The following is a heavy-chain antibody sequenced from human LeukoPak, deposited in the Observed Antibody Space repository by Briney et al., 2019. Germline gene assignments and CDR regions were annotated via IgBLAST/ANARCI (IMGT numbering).Heavy chain of an antibody. CDR2: IYYSGST. J-gene: IGHJ3*02. CDR3: ARDVPSHYYDSSGSSGRAFDI. CDR1: GGSISSSSYY. Sequence: SETLSLTCTVSGGSISSSSYYWGWIRQPPGKGLEWIGSIYYSGSTYYNPSLKSRVTISVDTSKNQFSLKLSSVTAADTAVYYCARDVPSHYYDSSGSSGRAFDIWGQGTMVTVSS. V-gene: IGHV4-39*07. D-gene: IGHD3-22*01.